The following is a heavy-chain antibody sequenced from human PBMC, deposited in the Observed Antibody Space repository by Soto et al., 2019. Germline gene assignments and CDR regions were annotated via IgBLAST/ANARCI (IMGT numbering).Heavy chain of an antibody. D-gene: IGHD6-19*01. CDR3: ARVAGSGWYDG. V-gene: IGHV4-30-2*01. CDR1: GGYISSGGYS. J-gene: IGHJ4*02. CDR2: IYYSGST. Sequence: QLQLQESGSGLVKPSQTLSLTCAVSGGYISSGGYSWSWIRQPPGKGLEWIGNIYYSGSTYYNPSLKSRVIISVDRYKNQFSLELSSVTAADTAAYYCARVAGSGWYDGWGQGTLVTVSS.